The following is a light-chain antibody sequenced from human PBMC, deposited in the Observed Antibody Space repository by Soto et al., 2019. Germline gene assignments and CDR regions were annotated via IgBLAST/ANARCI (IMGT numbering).Light chain of an antibody. J-gene: IGKJ4*01. CDR3: QQPKNRPPLT. Sequence: EIVLTQSPATLSLSPGERATLSCRASQSVSSYLAWYQQKPGQAPRLLIYEASNRATGIPARFSGSGSGTDFTLTISSLQPVAFAVYYCQQPKNRPPLTFGGGTKVETK. CDR2: EAS. CDR1: QSVSSY. V-gene: IGKV3-11*01.